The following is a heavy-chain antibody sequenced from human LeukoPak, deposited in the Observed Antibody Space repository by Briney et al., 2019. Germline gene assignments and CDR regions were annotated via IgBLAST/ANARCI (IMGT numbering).Heavy chain of an antibody. CDR2: FVTAGET. CDR1: GFTFSSYD. CDR3: ARGNGPSHYGRDV. D-gene: IGHD2-2*01. V-gene: IGHV3-13*01. J-gene: IGHJ6*02. Sequence: GSLRLSCAASGFTFSSYDMHWVRQAAGKGLEWVSGFVTAGETYYPGSVQGRLTISRENAKNSLYLQMNSLGAGDTAVYYFARGNGPSHYGRDVGGQGTTVTVSS.